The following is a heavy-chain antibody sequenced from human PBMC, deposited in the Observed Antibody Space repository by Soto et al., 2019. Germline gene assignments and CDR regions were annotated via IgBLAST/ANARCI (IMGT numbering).Heavy chain of an antibody. V-gene: IGHV3-7*01. CDR1: GFASSVHW. CDR2: INPDGSEK. CDR3: ARGHYGLDV. Sequence: GGSLRLSCAVSGFASSVHWLSWVRQAPGRGLEWVAYINPDGSEKWYVDSVKGRFTISRDNAKNSLYLQMNSLRVEDTAVYYCARGHYGLDVWGQGTTVTVS. J-gene: IGHJ6*02. D-gene: IGHD3-10*01.